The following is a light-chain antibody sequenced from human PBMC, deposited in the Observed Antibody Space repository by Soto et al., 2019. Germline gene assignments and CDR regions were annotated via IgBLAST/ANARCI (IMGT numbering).Light chain of an antibody. V-gene: IGKV1-5*01. CDR3: QQYNGFWS. CDR1: QSVGTW. J-gene: IGKJ1*01. Sequence: DIQMTQSPSTLSASVGDTVTITCRASQSVGTWLAWYQQKPGKAPKLLIYDASTLESGVPSRFSGSGSGAEFTLTISNLQPDDFAIYYCQQYNGFWSFGRGTKVEVK. CDR2: DAS.